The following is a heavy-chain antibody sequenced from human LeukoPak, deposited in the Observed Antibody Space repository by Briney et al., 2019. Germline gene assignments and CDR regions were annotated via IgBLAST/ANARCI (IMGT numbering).Heavy chain of an antibody. V-gene: IGHV3-21*01. CDR2: ISSGSKYI. CDR1: VFTFSSYS. J-gene: IGHJ4*02. D-gene: IGHD5-18*01. CDR3: ARALSYSYGSMDF. Sequence: PGGSLRLSCAASVFTFSSYSMNWVRQAPGKGLEWVSSISSGSKYIYNADSVKGRFTIFRDNAKNSLYLQMNSLRAEDTAVYYCARALSYSYGSMDFWGQGTLVIVSS.